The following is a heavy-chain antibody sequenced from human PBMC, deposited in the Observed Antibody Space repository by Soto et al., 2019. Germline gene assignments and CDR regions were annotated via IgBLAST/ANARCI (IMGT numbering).Heavy chain of an antibody. CDR2: ISSSSSTI. J-gene: IGHJ2*01. CDR1: GFTFSSYS. CDR3: ARDRYDFWSGYYGYFDL. V-gene: IGHV3-48*01. Sequence: VQLVESGGGLVQPGGSLRLSCAASGFTFSSYSMNWVRQAPGKGLEWVSYISSSSSTIYYADSVKGRFTISRDNAKNSLYLQMNSLRAEDTAVYYCARDRYDFWSGYYGYFDLWGRGTLVTVSS. D-gene: IGHD3-3*01.